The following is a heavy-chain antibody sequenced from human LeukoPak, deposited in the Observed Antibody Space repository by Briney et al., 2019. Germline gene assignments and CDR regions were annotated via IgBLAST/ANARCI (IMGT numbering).Heavy chain of an antibody. J-gene: IGHJ5*02. CDR1: GGSFSGYY. CDR3: ARHGRITMVRGVIKINWFDP. V-gene: IGHV4-34*01. Sequence: PETLSLTCAVYGGSFSGYYWSWIRQPPGKGLEWIGEINHSGSTNYNPSLKSRVTISVDTSKNQFSLKLSSVTAADTAVYYCARHGRITMVRGVIKINWFDPWGQGTLVTVSS. D-gene: IGHD3-10*01. CDR2: INHSGST.